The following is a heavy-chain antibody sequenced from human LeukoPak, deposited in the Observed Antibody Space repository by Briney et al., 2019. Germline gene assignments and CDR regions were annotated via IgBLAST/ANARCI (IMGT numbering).Heavy chain of an antibody. CDR2: ITNGGSTI. CDR3: ARSIGLTGGGVDV. D-gene: IGHD3-9*01. J-gene: IGHJ6*02. V-gene: IGHV3-11*01. CDR1: GFTFSDYN. Sequence: GGSLRLSCAASGFTFSDYNKIWVRQAPGKGLEWVSYITNGGSTIHHADSVKGRFTISRDNAKKTLYLQMNSLRAEDTAVYYCARSIGLTGGGVDVWGQGTTVTVSS.